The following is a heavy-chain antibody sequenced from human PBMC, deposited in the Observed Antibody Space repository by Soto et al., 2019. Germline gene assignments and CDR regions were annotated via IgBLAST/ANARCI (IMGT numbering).Heavy chain of an antibody. CDR1: GYNFTSYW. J-gene: IGHJ4*02. Sequence: GESLKISCKGSGYNFTSYWISWLRQMPGKGLEWIGRIDPSDSYTDYSPSFQGQVTISADTSISTAYLQWSSLKASDTAIYYCARPSKSCPGDSCYPTQLAYRGKGTLVPVSP. CDR2: IDPSDSYT. CDR3: ARPSKSCPGDSCYPTQLAY. V-gene: IGHV5-10-1*04. D-gene: IGHD2-15*01.